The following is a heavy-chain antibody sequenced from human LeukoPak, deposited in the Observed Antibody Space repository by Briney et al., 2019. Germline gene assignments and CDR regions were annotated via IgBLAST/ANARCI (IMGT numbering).Heavy chain of an antibody. CDR3: AKDPIVFNSGDYYLGAFNI. D-gene: IGHD2-21*02. V-gene: IGHV3-23*01. Sequence: PGGSLRHSCAASGFTLSSCALSGVRQAPGEGREWGAAISGWGCKTWYADSVKGRFTISRDNSKNTLYLQMNSLRADDTAVYYSAKDPIVFNSGDYYLGAFNIWGQGTMVTVSS. CDR2: ISGWGCKT. J-gene: IGHJ3*02. CDR1: GFTLSSCA.